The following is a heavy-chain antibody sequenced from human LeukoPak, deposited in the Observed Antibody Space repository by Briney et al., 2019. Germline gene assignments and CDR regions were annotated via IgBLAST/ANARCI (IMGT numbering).Heavy chain of an antibody. V-gene: IGHV4-34*01. CDR2: INHSGST. CDR1: GGSFSGYY. CDR3: ARGVGDDYGDEYFDY. D-gene: IGHD4-17*01. J-gene: IGHJ4*02. Sequence: PSETLSLTCAVYGGSFSGYYWSWIRQPPGKGLEWIGEINHSGSTNYNPSLKSRVSISVDTSKNQFSLKLSSVTAADTAVYYCARGVGDDYGDEYFDYWGQGTLVTVSS.